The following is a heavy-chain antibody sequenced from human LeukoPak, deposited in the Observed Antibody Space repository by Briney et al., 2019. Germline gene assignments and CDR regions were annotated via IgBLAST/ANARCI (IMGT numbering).Heavy chain of an antibody. D-gene: IGHD3-3*01. J-gene: IGHJ4*02. CDR1: GFTFNRFF. CDR2: IKQDGSET. V-gene: IGHV3-7*01. Sequence: PGGSLRLSCAASGFTFNRFFMTWIRQPPGKGLEWVANIKQDGSETYYVDSVKGRFTISRDNAKNSLYLQMNSLSAEDTAVYYCARALRDFWSGYYSSTPYYFDSWGQGTLVTVSS. CDR3: ARALRDFWSGYYSSTPYYFDS.